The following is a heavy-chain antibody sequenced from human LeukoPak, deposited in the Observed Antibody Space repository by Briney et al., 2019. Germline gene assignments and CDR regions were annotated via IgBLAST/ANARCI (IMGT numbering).Heavy chain of an antibody. V-gene: IGHV3-30*04. CDR1: GFTLSDYS. J-gene: IGHJ4*02. CDR2: ISYDGSNK. CDR3: ARDPDSGSYLDY. D-gene: IGHD3-10*01. Sequence: QPGRSLRLSCAASGFTLSDYSMHWVRQAPGEGLEWVAVISYDGSNKYYADSVKGRFTITRDNSKNTLYLQMNSLRAEDTAAYYCARDPDSGSYLDYWGRGTLVSVSS.